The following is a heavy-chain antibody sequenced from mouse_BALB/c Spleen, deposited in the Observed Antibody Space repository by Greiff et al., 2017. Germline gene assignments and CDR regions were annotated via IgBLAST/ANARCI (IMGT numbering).Heavy chain of an antibody. V-gene: IGHV7-3*02. CDR1: GFTFTDYY. CDR3: AREYYYGSRSWFAY. CDR2: IRNKANGYTT. Sequence: EVKVVESGGGLVQPGGSLRLSCAPSGFTFTDYYMSWVRQPPGKALEWLGFIRNKANGYTTEYSASVKGRFTISRDNSQSILYLQMNTLRAEDSATYYCAREYYYGSRSWFAYWGQGTLVTVSA. D-gene: IGHD1-1*01. J-gene: IGHJ3*01.